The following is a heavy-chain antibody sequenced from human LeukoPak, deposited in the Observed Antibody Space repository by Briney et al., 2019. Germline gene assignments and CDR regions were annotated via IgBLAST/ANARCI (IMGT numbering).Heavy chain of an antibody. V-gene: IGHV4-59*11. Sequence: SETLSLTCTVSGGSISSHYWSWIRQPPGKGLEWIGYIYYSGSTNYNPSLKSRVTISVDTSKNQFSLKLSSVTAADTAVYYCAARHYYYYYMDVWGKGTTVTVSS. CDR1: GGSISSHY. CDR2: IYYSGST. CDR3: AARHYYYYYMDV. J-gene: IGHJ6*03. D-gene: IGHD6-6*01.